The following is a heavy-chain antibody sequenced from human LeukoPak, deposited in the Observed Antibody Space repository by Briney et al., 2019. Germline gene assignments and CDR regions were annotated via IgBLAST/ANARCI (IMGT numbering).Heavy chain of an antibody. J-gene: IGHJ6*02. D-gene: IGHD5-18*01. CDR1: GFTFSSYA. V-gene: IGHV3-23*01. CDR3: AKDPGVYSYGYGWVAYYYGMDV. Sequence: GGSLRLSCAASGFTFSSYAMSWVRQAPGKGLEWVSAISGSGGSTYYADSVKGWFTISRDNCKNTLYLQMNSLRAEDTAVYYCAKDPGVYSYGYGWVAYYYGMDVWGQGTTVTVSS. CDR2: ISGSGGST.